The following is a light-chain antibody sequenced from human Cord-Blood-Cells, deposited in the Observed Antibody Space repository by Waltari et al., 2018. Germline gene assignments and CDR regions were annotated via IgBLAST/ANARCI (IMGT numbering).Light chain of an antibody. CDR1: SSNIGSNT. Sequence: QSVLTQPPSASGTPGQRVTISCSGSSSNIGSNTVNWYQQLPGTAPKLLIYSNNQRPSGVPDRFSGSQSGTSASLAISGLQSEDEADYYCAAWDDSLNGNWVFGGGTKLTVL. CDR3: AAWDDSLNGNWV. V-gene: IGLV1-44*01. J-gene: IGLJ3*02. CDR2: SNN.